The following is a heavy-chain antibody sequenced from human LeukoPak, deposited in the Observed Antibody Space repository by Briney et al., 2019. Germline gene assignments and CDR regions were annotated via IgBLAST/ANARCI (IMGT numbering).Heavy chain of an antibody. V-gene: IGHV1-8*01. CDR2: MNPNSGNT. CDR1: GYTFTSYD. Sequence: ASVKVSCRASGYTFTSYDINWVRQAAGQGLEWMGWMNPNSGNTGYAQKFQGRVTMTRDTSASTAYMELSSLRSEDTAVYYCARDGFDYWGQGTLATVSS. J-gene: IGHJ4*02. CDR3: ARDGFDY.